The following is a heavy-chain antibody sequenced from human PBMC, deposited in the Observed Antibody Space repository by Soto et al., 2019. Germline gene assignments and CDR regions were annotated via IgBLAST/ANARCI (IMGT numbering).Heavy chain of an antibody. Sequence: GGSLRLSCAASGLPFSSYVMHWVRQAPGKGLEWVAVIWYDGSNKYYADYVKGRFTISRDNSKSTLCLQMNSLRAEDTAVYYCARDVGNVLRFLEWPLGGMDVWGQGTTVTVSS. J-gene: IGHJ6*02. CDR2: IWYDGSNK. D-gene: IGHD3-3*01. CDR3: ARDVGNVLRFLEWPLGGMDV. V-gene: IGHV3-33*01. CDR1: GLPFSSYV.